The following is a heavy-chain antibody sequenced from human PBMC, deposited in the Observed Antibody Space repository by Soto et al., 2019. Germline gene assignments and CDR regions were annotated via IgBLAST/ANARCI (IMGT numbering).Heavy chain of an antibody. D-gene: IGHD2-21*02. CDR2: IWYDGSNK. Sequence: QVQLVECGGGVIQPGRSLRLSCAASGFTFSSYGMHWVRQAPGKGLEWVAVIWYDGSNKYYADSVKGRFTISRDNSKNTQYLQMNSLRAEDTAVYYCARERLYYCGDDCELGIFDYWGQGTLVTVSS. CDR1: GFTFSSYG. CDR3: ARERLYYCGDDCELGIFDY. J-gene: IGHJ4*02. V-gene: IGHV3-33*01.